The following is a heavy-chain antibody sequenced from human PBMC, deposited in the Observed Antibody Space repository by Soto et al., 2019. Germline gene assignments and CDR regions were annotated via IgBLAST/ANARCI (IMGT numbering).Heavy chain of an antibody. D-gene: IGHD1-1*01. V-gene: IGHV6-1*01. CDR2: TYYRSKWYN. CDR3: ATGNWNDKPGFDYYYYHGKDV. CDR1: GDSVSSNSAA. Sequence: PSQTLSLTCAISGDSVSSNSAAWNWIRQSPSRGLEWLGRTYYRSKWYNDYAVSVKSRITINPDTSKNQFSLQLNSVTPEDTAVYYCATGNWNDKPGFDYYYYHGKDVWGQGTTVTVSS. J-gene: IGHJ6*02.